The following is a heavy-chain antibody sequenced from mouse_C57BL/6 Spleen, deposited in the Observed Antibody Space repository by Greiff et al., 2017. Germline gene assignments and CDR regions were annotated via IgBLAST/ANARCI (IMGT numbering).Heavy chain of an antibody. Sequence: EVQLVESGGGLVQPKGSLKLSCAASGFTFNTYAMHWVRQAPGKGLEWVARIRSKSSNYATYYADSVKDRFTISRDDSQSMLYLQMNNLKTEDTAMYYCVGDYDEEGLSLLDYWGQGTLVTVSA. CDR1: GFTFNTYA. D-gene: IGHD2-12*01. CDR3: VGDYDEEGLSLLDY. V-gene: IGHV10-3*01. J-gene: IGHJ3*01. CDR2: IRSKSSNYAT.